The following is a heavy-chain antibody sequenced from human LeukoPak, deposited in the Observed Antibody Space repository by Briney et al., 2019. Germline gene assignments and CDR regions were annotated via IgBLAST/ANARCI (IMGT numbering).Heavy chain of an antibody. J-gene: IGHJ5*02. CDR1: GYTFTGYY. V-gene: IGHV1-2*02. CDR2: INSNSGGT. Sequence: ASVKVSCKASGYTFTGYYIHWVRQAPGQGLEWMGWINSNSGGTNYAQKFQGRVTMTRDTSISTAYMELSRLRSDDTAVYYCARGGPRGWSIVVVPAASGRFDPWGQGTLVTVSS. CDR3: ARGGPRGWSIVVVPAASGRFDP. D-gene: IGHD2-2*01.